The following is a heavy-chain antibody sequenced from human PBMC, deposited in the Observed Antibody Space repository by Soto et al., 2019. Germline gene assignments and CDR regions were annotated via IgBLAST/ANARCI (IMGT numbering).Heavy chain of an antibody. CDR2: ISSRSSST. Sequence: QVQLLESGGGLVKPGGSLRLSCAASGFIFRDFYMSWIRQVPGKGLEWLSEISSRSSSTDYADSVKGRFTISRDNAKNSLYIQMGTLRAQGTAVCYCARDMGGGSIFGRHYGVDVLDEGTPGTVAS. V-gene: IGHV3-11*06. CDR1: GFIFRDFY. J-gene: IGHJ6*04. CDR3: ARDMGGGSIFGRHYGVDV. D-gene: IGHD3-3*01.